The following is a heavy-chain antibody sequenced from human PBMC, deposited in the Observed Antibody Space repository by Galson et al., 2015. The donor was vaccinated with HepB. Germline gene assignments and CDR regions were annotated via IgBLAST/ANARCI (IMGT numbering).Heavy chain of an antibody. V-gene: IGHV1-2*02. J-gene: IGHJ4*02. CDR1: GYTFTGYY. Sequence: SVKVSCKASGYTFTGYYMHWVRQAPGQGLEWMGWINPDSGGTNYAQKFQGRVTMTRDTSISAAYMELSRLRSDDTAVYYCRSSLEYSSSWDHWGQGTLVTVSS. CDR2: INPDSGGT. D-gene: IGHD6-13*01. CDR3: RSSLEYSSSWDH.